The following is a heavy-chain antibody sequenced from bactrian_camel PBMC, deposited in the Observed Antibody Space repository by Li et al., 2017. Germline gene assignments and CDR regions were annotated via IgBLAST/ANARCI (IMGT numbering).Heavy chain of an antibody. CDR1: GDTQNTAY. V-gene: IGHV3S53*01. CDR2: IHRDGRT. D-gene: IGHD7*01. CDR3: AADPQWWHLMANYNY. J-gene: IGHJ4*01. Sequence: HVQLVESGGGSVEAGGSLRPSCAYPGDTQNTAYMAWFRQFPGKDREGVAAIHRDGRTKYGDRVKGRFTISKDNSERILYLQMDSLKPEDTATYYCAADPQWWHLMANYNYWGQGTQVTVS.